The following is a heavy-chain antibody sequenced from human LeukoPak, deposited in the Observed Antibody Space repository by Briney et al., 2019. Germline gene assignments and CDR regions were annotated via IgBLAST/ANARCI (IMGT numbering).Heavy chain of an antibody. D-gene: IGHD2-21*02. Sequence: GGSLRLSCAASGFSFSSYGMHWVRQAPGKGLEWVAFIRYDGNNKYYADSVKGRFTIFRDNSKNTLYLQMNSLRAEDTAVYYCAKDHRAYCGGDCVDFDYWGQGTLVTVSS. J-gene: IGHJ4*02. V-gene: IGHV3-30*02. CDR2: IRYDGNNK. CDR1: GFSFSSYG. CDR3: AKDHRAYCGGDCVDFDY.